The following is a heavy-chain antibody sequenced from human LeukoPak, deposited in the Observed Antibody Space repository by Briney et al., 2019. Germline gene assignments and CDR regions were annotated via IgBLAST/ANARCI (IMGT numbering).Heavy chain of an antibody. Sequence: PSETLSPTCAVYGGSFSGYYWGWIRQPPGKGLEWIGEINHSGSTNYNPSLKSRVTISVDTSKNQFSLKLSSVTAADTAVYYCARARLGELIPYYFDYWGQGTLVTVSS. CDR3: ARARLGELIPYYFDY. D-gene: IGHD3-10*01. V-gene: IGHV4-34*01. J-gene: IGHJ4*02. CDR2: INHSGST. CDR1: GGSFSGYY.